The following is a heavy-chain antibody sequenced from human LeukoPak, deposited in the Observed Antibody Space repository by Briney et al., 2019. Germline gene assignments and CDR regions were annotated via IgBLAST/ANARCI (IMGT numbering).Heavy chain of an antibody. CDR3: AKVRLGYCSGGSCYAWFDP. Sequence: GGSLRLSCAASGFTFNSYGMHWVRQAPGKGLEWVAFIRFDGSYKYYADSVKGRFTISRDTSKNTLYLQMNSLRAEDTAVYYCAKVRLGYCSGGSCYAWFDPWGQGTLVTVSS. D-gene: IGHD2-15*01. V-gene: IGHV3-30*02. J-gene: IGHJ5*02. CDR1: GFTFNSYG. CDR2: IRFDGSYK.